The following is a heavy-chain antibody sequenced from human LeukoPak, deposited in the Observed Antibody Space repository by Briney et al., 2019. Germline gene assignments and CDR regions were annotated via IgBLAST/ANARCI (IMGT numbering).Heavy chain of an antibody. J-gene: IGHJ4*02. CDR3: ARLAAAGTYFDY. CDR2: MNPNSGNT. Sequence: ASVKVSCKASGYTFTSYDINWVRQATGQGLEWMGWMNPNSGNTGYAQKFQGRVTMTRNTSISTAYMELSSLRSEDTAVYYCARLAAAGTYFDYWGQGTLVTVSS. D-gene: IGHD6-13*01. V-gene: IGHV1-8*01. CDR1: GYTFTSYD.